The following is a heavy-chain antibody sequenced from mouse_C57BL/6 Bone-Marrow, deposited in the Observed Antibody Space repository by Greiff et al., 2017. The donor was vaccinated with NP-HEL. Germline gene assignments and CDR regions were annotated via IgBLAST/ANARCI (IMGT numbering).Heavy chain of an antibody. D-gene: IGHD1-1*02. Sequence: EVNLVESGGGLVQPKGSLKLSCAASGFTFNTYAMHWVRQAPGKGLEWVARIRSKSSNYATYYADSVKDRFTISRDDSQSMLYLQMNNLKTEDTARYYGVREVEAYYDPVWFDYWGQGTTLTVSS. CDR1: GFTFNTYA. CDR2: IRSKSSNYAT. CDR3: VREVEAYYDPVWFDY. J-gene: IGHJ2*01. V-gene: IGHV10-3*01.